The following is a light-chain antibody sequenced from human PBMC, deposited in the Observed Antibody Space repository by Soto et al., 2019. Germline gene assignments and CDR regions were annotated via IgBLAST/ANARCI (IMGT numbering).Light chain of an antibody. CDR3: QQYKTYPYT. J-gene: IGKJ2*01. CDR1: QSISSW. Sequence: DIQMTQSPSTLSASVGDRVTITCRASQSISSWLAWYHQKPGKAPKLLIYDASRLQSGVPSRFSGSGPGTEFTLIISSLQPDDFATYYCQQYKTYPYTFGQGTKVDIK. V-gene: IGKV1-5*01. CDR2: DAS.